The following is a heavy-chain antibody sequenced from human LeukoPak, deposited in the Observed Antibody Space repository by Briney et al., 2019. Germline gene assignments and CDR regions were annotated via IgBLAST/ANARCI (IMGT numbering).Heavy chain of an antibody. CDR3: AGSLWFGELARFDP. D-gene: IGHD3-10*01. Sequence: GGSLGLSCAASGFTFSSYWVSWVRQAPGKGLEWVANIKQDGSEKYYVDSVKGRFTISRDNAKNSLYLQMNSLRAEDTAVYYCAGSLWFGELARFDPWGQGTLVTVSS. CDR1: GFTFSSYW. J-gene: IGHJ5*02. CDR2: IKQDGSEK. V-gene: IGHV3-7*03.